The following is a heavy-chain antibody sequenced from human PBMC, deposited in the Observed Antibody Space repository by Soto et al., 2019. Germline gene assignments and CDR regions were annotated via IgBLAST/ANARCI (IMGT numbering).Heavy chain of an antibody. CDR3: AGMPYTSGLRFDT. CDR2: IYQSGVT. J-gene: IGHJ5*02. D-gene: IGHD6-19*01. Sequence: SETLSLTCNMSGDSYSISTYSWSWIRQPPGKALQWIGFIYQSGVTSYNPSLASRVSISLDRSNNQCSLKLKSVTAADTAVYFCAGMPYTSGLRFDTWGPGTLVTVSS. CDR1: GDSYSISTYS. V-gene: IGHV4-30-2*01.